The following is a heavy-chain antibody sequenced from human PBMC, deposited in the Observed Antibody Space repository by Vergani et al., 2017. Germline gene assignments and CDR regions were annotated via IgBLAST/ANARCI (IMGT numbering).Heavy chain of an antibody. D-gene: IGHD6-19*01. V-gene: IGHV3-23*01. CDR3: AKGLAVAGPGRYYFDY. J-gene: IGHJ4*02. CDR2: ISGSGGST. CDR1: GFTFSSYA. Sequence: EVQLLESGGGLVQPGGSLRLSCAASGFTFSSYAMSWVRQAPGKGLEWVSAISGSGGSTYYADSVKGRFTISRDNSKNTLYLQMNSLRAEDTAVYYRAKGLAVAGPGRYYFDYWGQGTLVTVSS.